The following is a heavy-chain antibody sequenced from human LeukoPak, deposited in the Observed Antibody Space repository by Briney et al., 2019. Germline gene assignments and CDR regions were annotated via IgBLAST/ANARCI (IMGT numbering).Heavy chain of an antibody. J-gene: IGHJ4*02. CDR2: IIPIFGTA. D-gene: IGHD6-19*01. CDR3: ASGRSGWYYFDY. V-gene: IGHV1-69*13. Sequence: SVKVSCKASGGTFSSYAISWVRQAPGQGLEWMGGIIPIFGTANYAQKFQGRVTITAGESTSTAYMELSSLRSEDTAVYYCASGRSGWYYFDYWGQGTLVTVSS. CDR1: GGTFSSYA.